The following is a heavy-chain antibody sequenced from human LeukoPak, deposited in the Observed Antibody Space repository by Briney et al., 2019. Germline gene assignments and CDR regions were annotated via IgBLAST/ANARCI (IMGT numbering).Heavy chain of an antibody. CDR1: GGSISSYY. CDR3: ARDVTPIGASLFDP. Sequence: SETLSLTCTVSGGSISSYYWSWIRQPAGKGLVWIGRIYTSGSTNYNPSLKSRVTMSVDTSKNQFSLKLSSVTAADTAVYYCARDVTPIGASLFDPWGQGTLVTVSS. J-gene: IGHJ5*02. CDR2: IYTSGST. V-gene: IGHV4-4*07. D-gene: IGHD3-16*01.